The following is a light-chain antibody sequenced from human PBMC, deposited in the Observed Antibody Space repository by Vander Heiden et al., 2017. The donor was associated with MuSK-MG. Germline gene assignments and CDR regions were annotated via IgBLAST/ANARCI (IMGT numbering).Light chain of an antibody. CDR2: DAS. Sequence: IVLTQSPDTLSLSPGERATLSCRASQSVSSYLAWYQHKPGQAPRLLIHDASNRAAGIPARFSGSGSGADFTLTISSLEPEDFAVYYCQQRGSWPTFGQGTRLEIK. CDR3: QQRGSWPT. J-gene: IGKJ5*01. V-gene: IGKV3-11*01. CDR1: QSVSSY.